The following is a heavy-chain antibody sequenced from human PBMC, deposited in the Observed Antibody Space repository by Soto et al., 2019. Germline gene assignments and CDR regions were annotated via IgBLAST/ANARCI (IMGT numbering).Heavy chain of an antibody. V-gene: IGHV3-7*05. J-gene: IGHJ4*02. CDR3: ARDGVAPGLYFDH. D-gene: IGHD3-10*01. CDR1: GCTFSDYW. Sequence: TGGSLRLSCAASGCTFSDYWMNWVRQAPGKGLEWVASIKYDGAEKSYVDSVKGRFTISRDNPKNSVYLQMASLRAEDTAVYYCARDGVAPGLYFDHWGQGTPVTVSS. CDR2: IKYDGAEK.